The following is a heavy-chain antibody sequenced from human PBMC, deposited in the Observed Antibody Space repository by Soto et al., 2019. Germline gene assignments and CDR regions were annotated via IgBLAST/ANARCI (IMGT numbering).Heavy chain of an antibody. V-gene: IGHV1-18*01. CDR1: GYTFTSYG. Sequence: QVQLVQSGAEVKKPGASVKVSCKASGYTFTSYGISWVRQAPGQGLEWMGWISAYNGNTNYAQKLQGRVTMTTDTSTSTAYMELRSLRSDDTAVYYCASPSRDGSYYRGGYYYYYGMDVWGQGTTVTVSS. CDR2: ISAYNGNT. D-gene: IGHD1-26*01. CDR3: ASPSRDGSYYRGGYYYYYGMDV. J-gene: IGHJ6*02.